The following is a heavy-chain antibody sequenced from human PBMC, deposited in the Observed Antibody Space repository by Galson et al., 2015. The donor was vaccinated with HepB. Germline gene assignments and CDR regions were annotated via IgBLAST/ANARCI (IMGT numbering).Heavy chain of an antibody. Sequence: SLRLSCAASGFTFSSYAMHWVCQAPGKGLEWVAVISYDGSNKYYADSVKGRFTISRDNSKNTLYLQMNSLRAEDTAVYYCARFPLIATEDYWGQGTLVTVSS. D-gene: IGHD2-21*01. CDR3: ARFPLIATEDY. V-gene: IGHV3-30-3*01. J-gene: IGHJ4*02. CDR2: ISYDGSNK. CDR1: GFTFSSYA.